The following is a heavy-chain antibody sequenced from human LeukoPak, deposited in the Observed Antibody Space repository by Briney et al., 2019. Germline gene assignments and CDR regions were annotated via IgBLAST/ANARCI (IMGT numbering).Heavy chain of an antibody. CDR3: ARGSPMVRGVIITVRGNWFDP. CDR1: GGSFSGYY. D-gene: IGHD3-10*01. V-gene: IGHV4-34*01. J-gene: IGHJ5*02. CDR2: INHSGST. Sequence: SETLSLTCAVYGGSFSGYYCSWIRQPPGKGLEWIGEINHSGSTNYNPSLKSRVTISVDTSKNQFSLKLSSVTAADTAVYYCARGSPMVRGVIITVRGNWFDPWGQGTLVTVSS.